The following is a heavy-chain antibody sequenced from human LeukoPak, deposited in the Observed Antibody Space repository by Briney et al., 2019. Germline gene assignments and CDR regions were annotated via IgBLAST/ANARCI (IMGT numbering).Heavy chain of an antibody. D-gene: IGHD3-22*01. V-gene: IGHV3-53*01. Sequence: GGSLRLSCAASGFTVSSNYMSWVRQAPGKGLEWVSVIYSGGSTYYADSVEGRFTVSRDNSKNTLYLQMNSLRAEDTAVYYCARDYYDSGFDIWGQGTMVTVAS. CDR2: IYSGGST. J-gene: IGHJ3*02. CDR1: GFTVSSNY. CDR3: ARDYYDSGFDI.